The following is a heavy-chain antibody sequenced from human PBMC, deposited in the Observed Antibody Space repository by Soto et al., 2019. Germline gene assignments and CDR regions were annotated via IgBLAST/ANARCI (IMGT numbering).Heavy chain of an antibody. J-gene: IGHJ4*02. D-gene: IGHD1-26*01. CDR3: AKVALNRGGGSYSFAIDY. Sequence: GGSLRLSCAASGFTFSSYAMSWVRQAPGKGLEWVSAISGSGGSTYYADSVKGRFTISRDNSKNTLYLQMNSLRAEETAVYYCAKVALNRGGGSYSFAIDYWGQGTLVTVSS. V-gene: IGHV3-23*01. CDR2: ISGSGGST. CDR1: GFTFSSYA.